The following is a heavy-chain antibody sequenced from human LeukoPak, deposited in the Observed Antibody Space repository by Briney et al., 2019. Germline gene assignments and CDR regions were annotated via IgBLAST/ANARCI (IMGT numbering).Heavy chain of an antibody. CDR3: ARGRGVNAFDI. D-gene: IGHD3-10*01. CDR1: GFTFRSYG. V-gene: IGHV3-53*01. J-gene: IGHJ3*02. Sequence: PGGSLRLSCEVSGFTFRSYGMSWVRQAPGKGLEWVSVIYSDGDTFYGDSVKGRFTFSRDDSHNTLYLQMNSLRGEDTAMYYCARGRGVNAFDIWGQGTMVTVSS. CDR2: IYSDGDT.